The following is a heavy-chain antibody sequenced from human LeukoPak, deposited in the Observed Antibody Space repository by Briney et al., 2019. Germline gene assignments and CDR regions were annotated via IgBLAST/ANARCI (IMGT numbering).Heavy chain of an antibody. D-gene: IGHD3-22*01. CDR1: VFTFSSYA. Sequence: GGSLRLSCAASVFTFSSYAMSWVRQAPGKGVEWVAAISGSGGSTYYAGSGKGRFTISRDNSNNTLYLPKNSLRPEDTALYYCAKIEYYYDSSGYYRHTFDYWGQGTLVTVSS. J-gene: IGHJ4*02. CDR3: AKIEYYYDSSGYYRHTFDY. V-gene: IGHV3-23*01. CDR2: ISGSGGST.